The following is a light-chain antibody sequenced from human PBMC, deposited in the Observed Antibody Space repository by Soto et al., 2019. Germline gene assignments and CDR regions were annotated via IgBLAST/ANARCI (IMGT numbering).Light chain of an antibody. Sequence: QSALTQPPSVSGSPGQSVTISCTGTRSDVGSYNRVSGYQQPPGTAPKLMIYEVSNRPSGVPDRFSGSKSGNTASLTISGLQAEDESDYYCSSYPSSSTPVVFGGGTKLTVL. CDR1: RSDVGSYNR. V-gene: IGLV2-18*02. CDR2: EVS. J-gene: IGLJ2*01. CDR3: SSYPSSSTPVV.